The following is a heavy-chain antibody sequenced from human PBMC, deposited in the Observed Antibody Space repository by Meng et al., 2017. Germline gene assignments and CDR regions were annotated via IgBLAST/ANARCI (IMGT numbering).Heavy chain of an antibody. Sequence: GESLKISCAASGFTFSSYAMSWVRQAPGKGLEWVSAISGSGGSTYYADSVKGRFTISRDNSKNTLYLQMNSLRAEDTAVYYCAKDAGAITMIVVLDYWGQGTLVTVSS. V-gene: IGHV3-23*01. CDR3: AKDAGAITMIVVLDY. CDR2: ISGSGGST. D-gene: IGHD3-22*01. J-gene: IGHJ4*02. CDR1: GFTFSSYA.